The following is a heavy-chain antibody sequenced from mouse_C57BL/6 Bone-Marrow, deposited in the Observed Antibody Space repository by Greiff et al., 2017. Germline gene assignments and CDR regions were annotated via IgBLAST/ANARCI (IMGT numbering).Heavy chain of an antibody. V-gene: IGHV1-64*01. J-gene: IGHJ1*03. CDR3: ARSDYDPWYFDV. CDR1: GYSFTSYW. D-gene: IGHD2-4*01. CDR2: IHPNSGST. Sequence: QVQLQQSGAELVKPGASVKLSCKASGYSFTSYWMHWVKQRPGQGLEWIGMIHPNSGSTNYNEKFKSKATLTVDKSSSTAYMQLRSLTSEDSAVYYCARSDYDPWYFDVWGTGTTVTVSS.